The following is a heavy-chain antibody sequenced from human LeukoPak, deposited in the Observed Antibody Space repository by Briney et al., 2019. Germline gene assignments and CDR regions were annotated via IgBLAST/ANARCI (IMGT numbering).Heavy chain of an antibody. CDR1: GYTFTSYG. Sequence: ASVKVSCKASGYTFTSYGISWVRQAPGQGLEWMGWISAYNGNTNYAQKLQGRVTMTTDTSTSTAYMELRSLRSDDTAVYYCPRPSYYYDSSGYQAGFDPWGQGTLVTVSS. CDR3: PRPSYYYDSSGYQAGFDP. V-gene: IGHV1-18*01. D-gene: IGHD3-22*01. J-gene: IGHJ5*02. CDR2: ISAYNGNT.